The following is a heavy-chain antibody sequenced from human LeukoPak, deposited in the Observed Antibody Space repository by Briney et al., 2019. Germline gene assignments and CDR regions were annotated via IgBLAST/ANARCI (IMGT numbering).Heavy chain of an antibody. CDR1: GFTFSSYG. CDR2: ISSSSSYI. Sequence: GGSLRLSCAASGFTFSSYGMSWVRQAPGKGLEWVSSISSSSSYIYYADSVKGRFTISRDNAKNSLYLQMNSLRVEDTALYYCARRAPSHDFDDWGQGTLVTVSS. V-gene: IGHV3-21*01. J-gene: IGHJ4*02. CDR3: ARRAPSHDFDD.